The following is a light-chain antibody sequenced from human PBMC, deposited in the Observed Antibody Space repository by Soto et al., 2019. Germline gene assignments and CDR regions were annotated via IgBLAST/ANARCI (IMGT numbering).Light chain of an antibody. V-gene: IGLV2-8*02. Sequence: QSALTQPPSASRSPGQSVTMSCTGTSSDVGGYNYVSWYQQYPGRAPKLMIYEVTKRPSGGPDRFAGSKSGNTASLAVSGLQADDEDDYYCSSYAASNNFYFVFGGGTQLTVL. CDR3: SSYAASNNFYFV. J-gene: IGLJ3*02. CDR2: EVT. CDR1: SSDVGGYNY.